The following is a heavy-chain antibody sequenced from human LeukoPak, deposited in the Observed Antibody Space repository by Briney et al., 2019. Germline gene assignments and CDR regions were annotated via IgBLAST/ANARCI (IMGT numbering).Heavy chain of an antibody. D-gene: IGHD3-9*01. J-gene: IGHJ3*02. Sequence: SETLSLTCTVSGGSISTYYWSWIRQPPGKGLEWIGYIYYSGSSNYNPSLKSRVTISVDTSKNQFSLRLRSVTAADTAVYYCARQGSGPLTGLDIWGQGTMVTVSS. V-gene: IGHV4-59*08. CDR1: GGSISTYY. CDR2: IYYSGSS. CDR3: ARQGSGPLTGLDI.